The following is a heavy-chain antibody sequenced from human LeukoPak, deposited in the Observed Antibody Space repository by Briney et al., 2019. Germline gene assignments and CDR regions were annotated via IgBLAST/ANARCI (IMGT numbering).Heavy chain of an antibody. D-gene: IGHD5-18*01. V-gene: IGHV4-61*02. CDR2: IYTSGST. Sequence: SETLSLTCTVSGGSISSGSHYWSCIRQPAGKGLECIGRIYTSGSTNYNPSLKSRVAMSVDTSNNQFSLKLSSVTAADTAVYFCASLPMQNSYGYALAYYFDYWGQGTLVTVSS. J-gene: IGHJ4*02. CDR1: GGSISSGSHY. CDR3: ASLPMQNSYGYALAYYFDY.